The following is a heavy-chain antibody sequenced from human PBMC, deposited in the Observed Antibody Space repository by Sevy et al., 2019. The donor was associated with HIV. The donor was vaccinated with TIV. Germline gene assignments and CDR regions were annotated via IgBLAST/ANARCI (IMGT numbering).Heavy chain of an antibody. J-gene: IGHJ4*02. CDR3: AREGCTKPHDY. D-gene: IGHD2-8*01. Sequence: GGSLRLSCAASGFTFSKYSMSWVRQPPGKGLEWVSTLSFGCGEINYADSVKGRFTTSRENSKSSVYLQMNNLRAEDTAVYYCAREGCTKPHDYWGQGTLVTVSS. CDR2: LSFGCGEI. V-gene: IGHV3-23*01. CDR1: GFTFSKYS.